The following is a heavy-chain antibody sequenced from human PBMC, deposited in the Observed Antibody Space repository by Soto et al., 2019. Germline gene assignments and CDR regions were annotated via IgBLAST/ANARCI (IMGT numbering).Heavy chain of an antibody. J-gene: IGHJ6*03. D-gene: IGHD3-3*01. V-gene: IGHV4-4*02. Sequence: SDTLSLTCAVSSGSISSINWWSWVRQPPGKGLEWIGEIYHSGSTNYNPSLKSRVTISVDKSKNQFSLKLSSVTAADTAVYYCASLYDFWSGYPPADYYYYMDVWGKGTTVTVSS. CDR3: ASLYDFWSGYPPADYYYYMDV. CDR1: SGSISSINW. CDR2: IYHSGST.